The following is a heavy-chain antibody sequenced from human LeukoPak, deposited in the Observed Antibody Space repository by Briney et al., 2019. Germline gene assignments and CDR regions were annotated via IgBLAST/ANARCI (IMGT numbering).Heavy chain of an antibody. J-gene: IGHJ5*02. CDR3: ARGVSLGYCSGGSCYNRFDA. CDR1: GGSISSYY. Sequence: LETLSLTCTVSGGSISSYYWSWIRQPAGKGLEWIGRIYTSGSTNYNPSLKSRVTMSVDTSKNQFSLELSSLTAADTAVYYCARGVSLGYCSGGSCYNRFDAWGQGTLVTVSS. CDR2: IYTSGST. V-gene: IGHV4-4*07. D-gene: IGHD2-15*01.